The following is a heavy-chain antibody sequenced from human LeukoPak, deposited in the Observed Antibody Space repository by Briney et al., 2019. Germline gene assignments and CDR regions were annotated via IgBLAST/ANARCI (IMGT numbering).Heavy chain of an antibody. CDR3: ARALWFGEKYYYYYYYMDV. V-gene: IGHV1-46*01. CDR2: INPSGGST. D-gene: IGHD3-10*01. CDR1: GYTFTSYY. J-gene: IGHJ6*03. Sequence: EASVKVSCKASGYTFTSYYMHWVRQAPGQGLEWMGIINPSGGSTSYAQKFQGRVTMTRDTSTSTVYMELSSLRSEDTAVYYCARALWFGEKYYYYYYYMDVWGKGTTVTVSS.